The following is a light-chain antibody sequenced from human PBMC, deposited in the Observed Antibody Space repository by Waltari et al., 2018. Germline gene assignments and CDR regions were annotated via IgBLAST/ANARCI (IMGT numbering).Light chain of an antibody. CDR1: NANLGSNY. CDR2: RNN. J-gene: IGLJ1*01. V-gene: IGLV1-47*01. Sequence: QSVLTQPPSASETPGLRVTIPCSGSNANLGSNYLYWYQQLPGTAPKLLIYRNNQRPSGVPDRFSASKSGTSASLAIDGLRSEDEAIYYCASWDDSHYVFGPGTQVTVL. CDR3: ASWDDSHYV.